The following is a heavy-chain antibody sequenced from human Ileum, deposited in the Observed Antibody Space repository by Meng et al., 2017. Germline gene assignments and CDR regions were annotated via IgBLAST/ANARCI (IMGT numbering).Heavy chain of an antibody. V-gene: IGHV4-4*02. Sequence: HLHVSGTSPGKAAGTLSLACDCSGGSISSGNWWNWVRQSPGKVLEWIGEIFHDGTTNYNPSLKNRVTLLMDKSKNQFSLQLTSVTAADTAVFYCARGIGDIRVGFDYWGQGILVTVSS. J-gene: IGHJ4*02. D-gene: IGHD5-12*01. CDR1: GGSISSGNW. CDR2: IFHDGTT. CDR3: ARGIGDIRVGFDY.